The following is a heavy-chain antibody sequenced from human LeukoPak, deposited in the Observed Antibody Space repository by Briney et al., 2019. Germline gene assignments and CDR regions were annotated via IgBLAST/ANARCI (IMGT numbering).Heavy chain of an antibody. J-gene: IGHJ6*03. CDR3: ARDPTAMVYYYYYMDV. V-gene: IGHV1-46*01. Sequence: GASVKVSCKASGHTFISYYIEWVRQAPGQGLEWMGIINPSGGSTSYAQKFQGRVTMTRDMSTSTVYMELSSLRSEDTAVYYCARDPTAMVYYYYYMDVWGKGTTVTVSS. CDR2: INPSGGST. CDR1: GHTFISYY. D-gene: IGHD5-18*01.